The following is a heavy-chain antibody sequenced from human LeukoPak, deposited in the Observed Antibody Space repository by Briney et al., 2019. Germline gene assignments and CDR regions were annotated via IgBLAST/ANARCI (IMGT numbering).Heavy chain of an antibody. Sequence: SETLSLTCTVSGGSVSSDYWSWIRQPPGKGLEWIGWISYSGSSNYSPSLKSRVTLSVDTSKNQFSLKLRSVTAADTAVYYCARGGASSKFFDYWGQGTLVTISS. CDR3: ARGGASSKFFDY. V-gene: IGHV4-59*02. CDR2: ISYSGSS. D-gene: IGHD6-6*01. CDR1: GGSVSSDY. J-gene: IGHJ4*02.